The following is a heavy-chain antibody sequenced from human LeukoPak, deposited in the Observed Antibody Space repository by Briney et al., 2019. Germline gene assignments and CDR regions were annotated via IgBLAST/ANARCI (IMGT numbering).Heavy chain of an antibody. CDR3: ARNYYDSSGYRGYDAFDI. V-gene: IGHV4-39*07. CDR1: GGSISSSSYY. J-gene: IGHJ3*02. CDR2: IYYSGST. Sequence: SETLSLTCTVSGGSISSSSYYWGWIRQPPGKGLEWIGSIYYSGSTYYNPSLKSRVTISVDTSKNQFSLKLSSVTAADTAVYYCARNYYDSSGYRGYDAFDIWGQGTMVTVSS. D-gene: IGHD3-22*01.